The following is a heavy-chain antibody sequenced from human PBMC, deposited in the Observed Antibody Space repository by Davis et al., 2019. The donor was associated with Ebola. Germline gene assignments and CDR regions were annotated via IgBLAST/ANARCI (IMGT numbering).Heavy chain of an antibody. J-gene: IGHJ4*02. CDR2: IYPGDSDT. Sequence: GESLKISCKGSGYSFTSYWIGWVRQMPGKGLEWMGIIYPGDSDTRYSPSFQGQVTISADKSISTAYLQWSSLKASDTAMYYCARRKAVAGTYYYFDYWGQGTLVTVSS. D-gene: IGHD6-19*01. CDR1: GYSFTSYW. V-gene: IGHV5-51*01. CDR3: ARRKAVAGTYYYFDY.